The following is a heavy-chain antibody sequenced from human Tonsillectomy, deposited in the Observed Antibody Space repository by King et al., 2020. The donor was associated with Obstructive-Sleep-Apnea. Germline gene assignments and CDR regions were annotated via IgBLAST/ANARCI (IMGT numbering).Heavy chain of an antibody. CDR3: ARESNVLRFLEWYYYFDY. CDR2: ISDSGGST. CDR1: GFTFSSYA. Sequence: VQLVESGGGLVQPGGSLRLSCAASGFTFSSYALSWVRQAPGKGLEWVSVISDSGGSTNYADSVQGRFTISRDNSKNTRYLQMNSLRAEDTAVYYCARESNVLRFLEWYYYFDYWGQGTLVTVSS. J-gene: IGHJ4*02. V-gene: IGHV3-23*04. D-gene: IGHD3-3*01.